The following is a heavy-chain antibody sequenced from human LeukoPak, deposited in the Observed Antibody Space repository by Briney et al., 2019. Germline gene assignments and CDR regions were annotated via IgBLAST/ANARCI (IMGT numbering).Heavy chain of an antibody. CDR1: GGSISSDDYP. D-gene: IGHD2-21*02. V-gene: IGHV4-30-4*07. CDR2: IYYSGST. J-gene: IGHJ4*02. Sequence: PSQTLSLTCAVSGGSISSDDYPWSWIRQPLGKGLEWIGYIYYSGSTSYNPSLKSRLTISIDTSKNQFSLKLNSVTAADTAVYYCARGVTRFDNWGQGTLVTVSS. CDR3: ARGVTRFDN.